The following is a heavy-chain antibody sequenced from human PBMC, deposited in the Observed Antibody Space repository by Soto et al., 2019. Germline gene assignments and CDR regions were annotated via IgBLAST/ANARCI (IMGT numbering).Heavy chain of an antibody. V-gene: IGHV1-2*02. D-gene: IGHD6-19*01. J-gene: IGHJ6*02. Sequence: QVQLVQSGAEVRKPGASVKVSCKASGYPYTNSYMHWVRQAPGQGLEWMGWIHPNTGGTNYAQKFQGRVNMTRDTSVSTVYMELNRLTSDDTAIYFCASDFRTRGWFRQAGNFAVDVWGQGTTVTVS. CDR1: GYPYTNSY. CDR2: IHPNTGGT. CDR3: ASDFRTRGWFRQAGNFAVDV.